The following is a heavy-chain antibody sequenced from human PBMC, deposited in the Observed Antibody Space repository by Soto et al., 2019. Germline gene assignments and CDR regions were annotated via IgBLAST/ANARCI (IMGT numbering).Heavy chain of an antibody. V-gene: IGHV3-33*01. Sequence: QVQLVESGGGVVQPGRSLRLSCAASGFTFSSYGMHWVRQAPGKGLEWVAVIWYDGSNKYYADSVKGRFTISRDNSKNTLYLQMNSLRAEGTAVYYCARDRSNSSSWSINWFDPWGQGTLVTVSS. J-gene: IGHJ5*02. CDR1: GFTFSSYG. CDR2: IWYDGSNK. CDR3: ARDRSNSSSWSINWFDP. D-gene: IGHD6-13*01.